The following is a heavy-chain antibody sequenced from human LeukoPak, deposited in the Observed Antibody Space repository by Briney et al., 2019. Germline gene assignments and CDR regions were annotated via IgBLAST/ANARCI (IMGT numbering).Heavy chain of an antibody. V-gene: IGHV4-39*01. Sequence: PSETLSLTCTVSGGSISSSSYYWGWIRQPPGKGLDWIGSFYYSGSTYYNPSLKSRVTISVDTSKNQFSLKLSSVTAADTALYYCARRFLTIDNWFDPWGQGTLVTVSS. CDR2: FYYSGST. CDR1: GGSISSSSYY. CDR3: ARRFLTIDNWFDP. J-gene: IGHJ5*02. D-gene: IGHD3-3*01.